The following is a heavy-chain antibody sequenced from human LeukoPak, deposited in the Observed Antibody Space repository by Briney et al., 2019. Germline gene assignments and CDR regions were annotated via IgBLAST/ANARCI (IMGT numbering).Heavy chain of an antibody. Sequence: ASVKVSCKASGYTLTSYYMHWVGQAPGQGLEWMGGINPNSGGTNYAQKFQGRVTMTRDTSISTAYMELSRLRSDDTAVYYCARVNILTGYPYYYYGMDVWGQGTTVTVSS. CDR3: ARVNILTGYPYYYYGMDV. CDR2: INPNSGGT. J-gene: IGHJ6*02. V-gene: IGHV1-2*02. CDR1: GYTLTSYY. D-gene: IGHD3-9*01.